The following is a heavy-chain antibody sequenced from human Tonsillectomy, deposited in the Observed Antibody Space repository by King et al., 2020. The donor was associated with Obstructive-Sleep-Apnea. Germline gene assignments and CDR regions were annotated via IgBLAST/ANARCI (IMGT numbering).Heavy chain of an antibody. CDR2: IRSKTYGGTT. J-gene: IGHJ6*02. V-gene: IGHV3-49*03. Sequence: QLVQSGGGLVQPGRSLRLSCKGSGFNFGDHALNWFRQAPGKGLGWVSFIRSKTYGGTTDYAASVKGRFSISRDDSKSSAHLQMNSLKTEDTAVYYCTRAVQGHYYGSSMQYFGMDVWGQGTTVTVSS. CDR1: GFNFGDHA. D-gene: IGHD3-10*01. CDR3: TRAVQGHYYGSSMQYFGMDV.